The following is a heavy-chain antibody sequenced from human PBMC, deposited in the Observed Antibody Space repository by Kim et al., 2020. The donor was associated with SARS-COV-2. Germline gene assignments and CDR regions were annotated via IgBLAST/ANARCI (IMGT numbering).Heavy chain of an antibody. CDR1: GYTFTGYY. D-gene: IGHD4-4*01. J-gene: IGHJ6*02. CDR3: ARDLSKGGGPGRYYYYGMDV. V-gene: IGHV1-2*02. Sequence: ASVKVSCKASGYTFTGYYMHWVRQAPGQGLEWMGWINPNSGGTNYAQKFQGRVTMTRDTSISTAYMELSRLRSDDTAVYYCARDLSKGGGPGRYYYYGMDVWGQGTTVTVSS. CDR2: INPNSGGT.